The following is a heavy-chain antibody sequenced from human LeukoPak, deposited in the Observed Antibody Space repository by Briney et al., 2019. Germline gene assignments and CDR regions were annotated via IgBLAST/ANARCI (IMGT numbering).Heavy chain of an antibody. D-gene: IGHD5-18*01. CDR1: GYTFTSYY. CDR2: INPSGGGT. V-gene: IGHV1-46*01. J-gene: IGHJ4*02. CDR3: ARGTAFHYFDY. Sequence: GASVKVSCKASGYTFTSYYMHWVRQAPGQGLEWMGIINPSGGGTSYAQKFQGRVTMPRDTSTSTVYMELSSLRSEDTAVYYCARGTAFHYFDYWGQGTLVTVSS.